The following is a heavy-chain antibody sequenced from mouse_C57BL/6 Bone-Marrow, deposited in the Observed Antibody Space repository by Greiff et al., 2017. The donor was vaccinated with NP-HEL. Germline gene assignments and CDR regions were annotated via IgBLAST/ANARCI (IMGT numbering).Heavy chain of an antibody. J-gene: IGHJ3*01. CDR1: GFTFSDSG. Sequence: DVKLVESGGGLVKPGGSLKLSCAASGFTFSDSGMHWVRQAPEKGLEWVAYISSGSSTIYYADIVKGRFTISRDNAKNTLCLQMTSLRSEDTAMDYCARVGNRAWFAYWGQGTLVTVSA. D-gene: IGHD2-1*01. V-gene: IGHV5-17*01. CDR2: ISSGSSTI. CDR3: ARVGNRAWFAY.